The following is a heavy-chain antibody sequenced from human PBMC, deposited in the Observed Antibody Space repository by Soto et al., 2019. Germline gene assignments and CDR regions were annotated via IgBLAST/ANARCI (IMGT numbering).Heavy chain of an antibody. Sequence: QVQLVQSGAEVKKPGSSVKVSCKASGGTFSSYAISWVRQAPGQGLEWMGGIIPIFGTANYAQKFQGRVTLTADESTSTAYLELSRLRSEATAVYYCASASTIFVDLNYYSYYGMDVWGQGTTVTVSS. CDR2: IIPIFGTA. CDR1: GGTFSSYA. V-gene: IGHV1-69*01. J-gene: IGHJ6*02. D-gene: IGHD3-3*01. CDR3: ASASTIFVDLNYYSYYGMDV.